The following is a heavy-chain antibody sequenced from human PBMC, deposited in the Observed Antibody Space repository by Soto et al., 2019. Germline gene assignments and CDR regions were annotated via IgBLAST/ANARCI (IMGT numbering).Heavy chain of an antibody. CDR1: GFTVSSNY. D-gene: IGHD6-13*01. V-gene: IGHV3-53*01. CDR2: IYSGGST. Sequence: GGSLRLSCAASGFTVSSNYMSWVRQAPGKGLEWVSVIYSGGSTYYADSVKGRFTISRDNSKNTLYLQMNSLRAEDTAVYYCARDLSSSSWTGAFDIWGQGTMVTVSS. CDR3: ARDLSSSSWTGAFDI. J-gene: IGHJ3*02.